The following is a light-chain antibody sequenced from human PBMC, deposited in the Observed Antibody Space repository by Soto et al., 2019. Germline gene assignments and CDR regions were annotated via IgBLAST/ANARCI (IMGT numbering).Light chain of an antibody. V-gene: IGLV7-46*01. CDR2: DTT. CDR3: VLSYNGARGV. CDR1: TGAVTSGHF. J-gene: IGLJ2*01. Sequence: QTVVTQEPSLTVSPGGTVTLTCGSSTGAVTSGHFPYWFQQKPGQAPWTLIYDTTKKHSWTPARFSGSLLGDKAALTFSGARPEDGAEYYCVLSYNGARGVFGGGPKLTVL.